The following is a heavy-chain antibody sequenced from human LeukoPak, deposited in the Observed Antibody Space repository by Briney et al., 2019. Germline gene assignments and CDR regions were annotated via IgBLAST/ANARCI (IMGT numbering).Heavy chain of an antibody. Sequence: GGSLSLSCAASGFTFSSYAMSWARQAPGTGLDWVSAISSSGGSKYYDDSVKGRFTISRDKSKNTLYLQMNSLRAEDTAVYYCAKGISVWYGDYVDYWGQGTLVTVSS. J-gene: IGHJ4*02. V-gene: IGHV3-23*01. CDR1: GFTFSSYA. CDR2: ISSSGGSK. CDR3: AKGISVWYGDYVDY. D-gene: IGHD3-10*01.